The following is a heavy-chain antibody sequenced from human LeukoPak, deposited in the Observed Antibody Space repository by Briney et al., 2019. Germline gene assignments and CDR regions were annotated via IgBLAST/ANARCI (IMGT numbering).Heavy chain of an antibody. J-gene: IGHJ4*02. Sequence: AASVKVSCKASGYRFTGYYMYWVRQAPGQGLEWMGWVNPNSGGTNYAQKFQGRVTMNRDTSISTAYMELSRLRSDGTAVYYCAGRVRFLDWLFDYWGQGTPGTVSS. D-gene: IGHD3-3*01. CDR1: GYRFTGYY. CDR3: AGRVRFLDWLFDY. V-gene: IGHV1-2*02. CDR2: VNPNSGGT.